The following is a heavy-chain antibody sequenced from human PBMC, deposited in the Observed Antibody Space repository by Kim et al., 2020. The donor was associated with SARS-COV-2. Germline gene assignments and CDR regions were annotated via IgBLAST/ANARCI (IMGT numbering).Heavy chain of an antibody. Sequence: GESLKISCKASGYSFTSFWIGWVRQMPGKGLEWMGIIYPGDSDTRYSPSFQGQVTISADKSISTAYLQWSSLRASDTAMYYCTRPRPFDIWGQGTMVTVSS. V-gene: IGHV5-51*01. CDR3: TRPRPFDI. D-gene: IGHD6-6*01. J-gene: IGHJ3*02. CDR1: GYSFTSFW. CDR2: IYPGDSDT.